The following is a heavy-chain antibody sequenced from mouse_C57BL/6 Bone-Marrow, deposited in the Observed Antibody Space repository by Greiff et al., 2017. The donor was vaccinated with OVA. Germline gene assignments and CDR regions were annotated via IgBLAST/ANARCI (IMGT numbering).Heavy chain of an antibody. CDR1: GFNIKDDY. D-gene: IGHD1-1*01. J-gene: IGHJ2*01. CDR2: IDPENGDT. CDR3: TTFYYGSSPYFDY. V-gene: IGHV14-4*01. Sequence: EVQLQQSGAELVRPGASVKLSCTASGFNIKDDYMHWVKQRPEQGLEWIGWIDPENGDTEYASKFQGKATITADTSSNTAYLQLSSLTSEDTAVYYCTTFYYGSSPYFDYWGQGTTLTVSS.